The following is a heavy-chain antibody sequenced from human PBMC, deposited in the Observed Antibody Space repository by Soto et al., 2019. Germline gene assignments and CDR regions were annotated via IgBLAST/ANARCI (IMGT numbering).Heavy chain of an antibody. V-gene: IGHV3-21*01. CDR2: ISSSSSYI. J-gene: IGHJ6*02. CDR3: ARDQPPMTTVVRDYYYGMDV. D-gene: IGHD4-17*01. CDR1: GFTFSSYS. Sequence: EVQLVESGGGLVKPGGSLRLSCAASGFTFSSYSMNWVRQAPGKGLEWVSSISSSSSYIYYADSVKGRFTISRDNAKNSXXXXXXSLRAEDTAVYYCARDQPPMTTVVRDYYYGMDVWGQGTTVTVSS.